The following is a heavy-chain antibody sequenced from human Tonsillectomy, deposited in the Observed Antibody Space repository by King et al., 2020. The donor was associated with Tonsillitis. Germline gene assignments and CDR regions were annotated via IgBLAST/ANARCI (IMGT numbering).Heavy chain of an antibody. V-gene: IGHV3-73*01. CDR1: GFTFSGSA. Sequence: VQLVESGGGLVQPGGSLKLSCAASGFTFSGSAMHWVRQASGKGLEWVGRIRSKANSYATAYAASVKGRFTISRDDSKNTAYLQMNSLKTEDTAVYYWTRGTDYYYGGMDVWGQGTTVTVSS. CDR2: IRSKANSYAT. CDR3: TRGTDYYYGGMDV. J-gene: IGHJ6*02.